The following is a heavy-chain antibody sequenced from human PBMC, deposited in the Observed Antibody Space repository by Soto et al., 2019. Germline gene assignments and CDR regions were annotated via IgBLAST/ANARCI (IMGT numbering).Heavy chain of an antibody. D-gene: IGHD3-3*01. J-gene: IGHJ5*02. V-gene: IGHV1-46*03. CDR2: INTSGGSK. Sequence: ASVKVSCKASGYTFTSYYIHCVRQAPGQGXEWMGIINTSGGSKSYAQKLQGRVNMNRDTYTSTVYMELSSLRYEDTAVYYCARDIKYYDFWSGYSGFDHWGQGTLVTVSS. CDR3: ARDIKYYDFWSGYSGFDH. CDR1: GYTFTSYY.